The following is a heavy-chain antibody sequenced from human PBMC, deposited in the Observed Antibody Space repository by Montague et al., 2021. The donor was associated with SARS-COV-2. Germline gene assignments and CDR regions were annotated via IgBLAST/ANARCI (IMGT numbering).Heavy chain of an antibody. Sequence: CAISGDSVSSNTFAWSWIRQTPSRRLEWLGRTYYRSRWYNDYAVSVKSRITLNPETSKNQFSLQMKYVTPEDTAVYYCAREYLGLDAMDVWGQGTTVIVSS. CDR1: GDSVSSNTFA. J-gene: IGHJ6*02. CDR3: AREYLGLDAMDV. CDR2: TYYRSRWYN. D-gene: IGHD3/OR15-3a*01. V-gene: IGHV6-1*01.